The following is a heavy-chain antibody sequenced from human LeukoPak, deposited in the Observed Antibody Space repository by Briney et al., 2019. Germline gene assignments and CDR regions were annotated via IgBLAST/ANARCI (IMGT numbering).Heavy chain of an antibody. Sequence: PGGSLRLSCAASGFTFSSYSMNWVRQAPGKGLEWVSSISSSSSYIYYADSEKGRSTISRDNAKNSLYLQMNSLRAEDTAVYYCARDYPQLGFDYWGQGTLVTVSS. CDR3: ARDYPQLGFDY. J-gene: IGHJ4*02. V-gene: IGHV3-21*01. CDR1: GFTFSSYS. CDR2: ISSSSSYI. D-gene: IGHD6-13*01.